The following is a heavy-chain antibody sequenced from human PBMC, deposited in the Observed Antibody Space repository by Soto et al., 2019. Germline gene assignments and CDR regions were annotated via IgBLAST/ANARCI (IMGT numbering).Heavy chain of an antibody. CDR2: ISAYNGNT. Sequence: ASVKVSCKASGYTFTSYGIIWVRQAPGQGLEWMGWISAYNGNTNYAQKLQGRVTMTTDTSTSTAYMELRSLRSDDTAVYYCARGRYDFWSGYPVATDYWGQGTLVTVSS. D-gene: IGHD3-3*01. CDR1: GYTFTSYG. V-gene: IGHV1-18*01. CDR3: ARGRYDFWSGYPVATDY. J-gene: IGHJ4*02.